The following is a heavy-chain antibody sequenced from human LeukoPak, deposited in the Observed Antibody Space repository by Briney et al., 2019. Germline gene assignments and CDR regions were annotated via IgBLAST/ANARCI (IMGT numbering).Heavy chain of an antibody. J-gene: IGHJ4*02. Sequence: SVKVSCKVSGYTLTELSMHWVRQAPGQGLEWMGGIIPMFGTPKYAQKFQGRVTITTDESTTTAYLELSSLRSEDTAVYYCARGPGDFYDTNGYYYVPDYWGQGTLVTVSS. CDR3: ARGPGDFYDTNGYYYVPDY. CDR1: GYTLTELS. V-gene: IGHV1-69*05. D-gene: IGHD3-22*01. CDR2: IIPMFGTP.